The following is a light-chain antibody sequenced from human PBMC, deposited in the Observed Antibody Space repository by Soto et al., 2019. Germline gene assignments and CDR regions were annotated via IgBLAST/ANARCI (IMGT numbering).Light chain of an antibody. CDR2: KAS. J-gene: IGKJ1*01. V-gene: IGKV2-30*01. CDR3: MQGTHWPPT. CDR1: RSLVYSDGNAY. Sequence: DVVMTQSPLSLPVTLGQPASISCRSSRSLVYSDGNAYLNWFHQRPGQSPRRLIYKASNRYSGVPDRFGGSGSGTESTRHINRVEAEDVGVYDCMQGTHWPPTFGRGTRVEIE.